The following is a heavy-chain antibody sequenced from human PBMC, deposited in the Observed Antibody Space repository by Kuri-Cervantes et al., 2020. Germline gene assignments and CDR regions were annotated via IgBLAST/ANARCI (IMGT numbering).Heavy chain of an antibody. CDR1: GFTFSSYA. CDR3: ARVGRLHIV. Sequence: GGSLTLSCAASGFTFSSYAMHWVRQAPGKGLEWVEVISYDGSNKYYADSVKGRFTISRDNSKNTLYLQMYSLRAENTAVYYCARVGRLHIVWGQGTTVTVSS. CDR2: ISYDGSNK. V-gene: IGHV3-30-3*01. D-gene: IGHD4-11*01. J-gene: IGHJ6*02.